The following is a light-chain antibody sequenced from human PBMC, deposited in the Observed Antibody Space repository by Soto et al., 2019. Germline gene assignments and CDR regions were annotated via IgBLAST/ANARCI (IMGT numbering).Light chain of an antibody. V-gene: IGKV3-15*01. Sequence: ETRMTQSPYTLSVSVGERATLSWRASQSLRSSLAWYQQKPGQAPRLLIYDASTRATGIPARFSGSGYGTDFNLTISSLQSEDFAVYYCQQYDNWPLTFGGGTKVDIK. CDR1: QSLRSS. J-gene: IGKJ4*01. CDR3: QQYDNWPLT. CDR2: DAS.